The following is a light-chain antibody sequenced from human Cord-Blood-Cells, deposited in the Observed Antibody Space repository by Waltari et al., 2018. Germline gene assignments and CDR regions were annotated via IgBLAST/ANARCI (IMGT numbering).Light chain of an antibody. Sequence: EIVMTQSRAHLSVSPGERATLSCRASQSVSSNLAWYQQKPGQAPRLLIYGASTRATGIPARFSGSGSGTEFTLTISSLQSEDFAVYYCQQYNNWPPLTFGGGTKVEIK. J-gene: IGKJ4*01. CDR3: QQYNNWPPLT. V-gene: IGKV3-15*01. CDR1: QSVSSN. CDR2: GAS.